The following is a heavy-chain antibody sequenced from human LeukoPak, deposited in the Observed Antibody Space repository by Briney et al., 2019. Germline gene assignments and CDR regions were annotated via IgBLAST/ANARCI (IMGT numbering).Heavy chain of an antibody. J-gene: IGHJ4*02. CDR1: GGSFSGYY. D-gene: IGHD1-26*01. Sequence: SETLSLTCAAYGGSFSGYYWSWIRQPPGKGLEWIGEINHSGSTNYNPSLKSRVTISVDTSKNQFSLKLSSVTAADTAVYYCARRVGAPDYWGQGTLVTVSS. CDR2: INHSGST. CDR3: ARRVGAPDY. V-gene: IGHV4-34*01.